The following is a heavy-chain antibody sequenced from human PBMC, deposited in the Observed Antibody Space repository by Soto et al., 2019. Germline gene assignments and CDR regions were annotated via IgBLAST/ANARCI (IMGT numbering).Heavy chain of an antibody. J-gene: IGHJ4*02. V-gene: IGHV3-48*02. Sequence: PGGSLRLSCAASGFSFSSFSMNWVRQAPGKGLEWVSYIRGSSSSIYYADSVKGRFTISRDDAKNSLYLQMDSLRDEDTAVYFCARGRAYYYEGWGQGISVTVSS. D-gene: IGHD3-22*01. CDR2: IRGSSSSI. CDR3: ARGRAYYYEG. CDR1: GFSFSSFS.